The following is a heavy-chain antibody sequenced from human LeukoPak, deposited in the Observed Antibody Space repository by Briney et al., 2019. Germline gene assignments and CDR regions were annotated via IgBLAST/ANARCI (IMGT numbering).Heavy chain of an antibody. D-gene: IGHD4-17*01. CDR3: ARDFGRVLYGDKHGGNWFDP. V-gene: IGHV3-30*01. J-gene: IGHJ5*02. Sequence: GGSLRLSCAASGFTFSSYAMHWVRQAPGKGLEWVAVISYDGSNKYYADSVKGRFTISRDNSKNTLYLQMNSLSAEDTAVYYCARDFGRVLYGDKHGGNWFDPWGQGTLVTVSS. CDR2: ISYDGSNK. CDR1: GFTFSSYA.